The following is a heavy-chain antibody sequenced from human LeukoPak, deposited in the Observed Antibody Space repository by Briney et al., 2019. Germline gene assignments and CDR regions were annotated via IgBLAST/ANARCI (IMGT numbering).Heavy chain of an antibody. J-gene: IGHJ4*02. Sequence: PSETLSLTCAVYGGFISGYYWTWIRQPPGQGLEWIGEINHSGSTNYNPSLKSRVTISVDTSKHQFSLKLSSVTAADTAVYYCARLMVANIRKEFDYWGQGTLVTVSS. D-gene: IGHD2-8*01. CDR2: INHSGST. V-gene: IGHV4-34*01. CDR1: GGFISGYY. CDR3: ARLMVANIRKEFDY.